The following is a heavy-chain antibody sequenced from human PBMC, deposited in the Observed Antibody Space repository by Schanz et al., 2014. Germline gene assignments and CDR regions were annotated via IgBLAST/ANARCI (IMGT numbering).Heavy chain of an antibody. Sequence: EVQVVESGGGLVRPGGSLRLSCSGFTVSAYSANWVRQAPGKGLEWVSSISSSGGHIYYADSVKGRFTITRDNSKNTLYLQMNSLRTEDTAVYFCAKSYDTSGYSGFDYWGKGTLVTVSS. J-gene: IGHJ4*02. CDR1: GFTVSAYS. CDR3: AKSYDTSGYSGFDY. CDR2: ISSSGGHI. V-gene: IGHV3-21*02. D-gene: IGHD3-22*01.